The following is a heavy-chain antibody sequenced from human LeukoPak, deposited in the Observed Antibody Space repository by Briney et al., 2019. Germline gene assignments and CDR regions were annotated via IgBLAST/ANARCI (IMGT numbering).Heavy chain of an antibody. CDR2: INHNGNT. D-gene: IGHD2-2*01. V-gene: IGHV4-34*01. CDR3: ARGPTCSSTSCYRSQNYYYYMDD. Sequence: SETLSLTCTVFYGSFSGYYWSWIRQPPGKGLEWIGEINHNGNTNYNPSLKSRVTISVDTSKDQFSLKLSSVTAADTAVYYCARGPTCSSTSCYRSQNYYYYMDDWGKGTTITVSS. J-gene: IGHJ6*03. CDR1: YGSFSGYY.